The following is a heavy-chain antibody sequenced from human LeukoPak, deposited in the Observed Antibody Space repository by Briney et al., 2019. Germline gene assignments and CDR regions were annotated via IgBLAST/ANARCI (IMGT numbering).Heavy chain of an antibody. CDR1: GGSISSGSYY. CDR2: IYTSGST. D-gene: IGHD3-10*01. V-gene: IGHV4-61*02. Sequence: SETLSLTCTVSGGSISSGSYYWSWIRQPAGKGLEWIGRIYTSGSTNYNPSLKSRVTISVDTSKNQFSLKLSSVTAADTAVYYCARGSGSLDAFDIWGQGTMVTVSS. CDR3: ARGSGSLDAFDI. J-gene: IGHJ3*02.